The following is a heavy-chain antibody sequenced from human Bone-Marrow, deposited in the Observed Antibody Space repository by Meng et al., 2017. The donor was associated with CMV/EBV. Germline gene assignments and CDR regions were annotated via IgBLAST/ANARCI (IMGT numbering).Heavy chain of an antibody. J-gene: IGHJ5*02. D-gene: IGHD3-3*01. CDR3: ARAEGITIFGVVTTNWFDP. CDR2: IYYSGST. V-gene: IGHV4-61*01. CDR1: SSGSYD. Sequence: SSGSYDWSWIRQPPGKGLEWIGYIYYSGSTNYNPSLKSRVTISVDTSKNQFSLKLSSVTAADTAVYYCARAEGITIFGVVTTNWFDPWGQGTLVTVSS.